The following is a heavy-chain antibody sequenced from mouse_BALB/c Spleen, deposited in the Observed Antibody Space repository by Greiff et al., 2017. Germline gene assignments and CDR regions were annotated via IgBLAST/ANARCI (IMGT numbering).Heavy chain of an antibody. J-gene: IGHJ2*01. V-gene: IGHV5-9*03. CDR3: ARFYYYGSSGYYFDY. CDR2: ISSGGGNT. D-gene: IGHD1-1*01. CDR1: GFTFSSYG. Sequence: EVKLMESGGDLVKPGGSLKLSCAASGFTFSSYGMSWVRQTPDKRLEWVATISSGGGNTYYPDSVKGRFTISRDNAKNNLYLQMSSLRSEDTALYYCARFYYYGSSGYYFDYWGQGTTLTVSS.